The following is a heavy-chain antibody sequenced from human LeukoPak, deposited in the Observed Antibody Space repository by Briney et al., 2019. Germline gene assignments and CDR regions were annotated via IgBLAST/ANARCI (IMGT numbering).Heavy chain of an antibody. CDR3: AKFDSSWFVY. J-gene: IGHJ5*01. Sequence: GGSLRLSCAASGFTFSSYAMHWVRQAPGKGLEYVSAISSNGGSTYYANSVKGRFTISRDNSKNTLYLQMNSLRAEDTAVYYCAKFDSSWFVYWGQGTLVTVSS. V-gene: IGHV3-64*04. CDR1: GFTFSSYA. D-gene: IGHD3-9*01. CDR2: ISSNGGST.